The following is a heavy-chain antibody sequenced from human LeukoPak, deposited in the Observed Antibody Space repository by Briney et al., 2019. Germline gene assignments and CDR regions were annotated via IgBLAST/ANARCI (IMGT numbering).Heavy chain of an antibody. CDR1: GFTLTNFA. CDR2: MSSDRGTT. CDR3: PRGGSLSAYDS. Sequence: GGSLRLSCATSGFTLTNFAMHWVRQAPAKGLEYVSAMSSDRGTTYYANSAKGRFTMSRDKSNNEEYLQMRSLRPDDIAVYYCPRGGSLSAYDSWGQGTLVTVSS. V-gene: IGHV3-64*01. J-gene: IGHJ4*02. D-gene: IGHD2/OR15-2a*01.